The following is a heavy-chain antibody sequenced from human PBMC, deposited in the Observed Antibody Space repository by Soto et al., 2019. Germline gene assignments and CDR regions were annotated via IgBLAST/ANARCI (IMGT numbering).Heavy chain of an antibody. J-gene: IGHJ5*02. CDR1: GFTFETYA. Sequence: HPGGSLRLSCAASGFTFETYAMNWVRQAPGKGPEWVSGISPNGATVYYGDSVKGRFTTSRDNSKNIVYLEMNSLRHEDTALYYCAKELMLTGFRSWYEQWLVDHWGQGTPVTVSS. V-gene: IGHV3-23*01. D-gene: IGHD6-19*01. CDR2: ISPNGATV. CDR3: AKELMLTGFRSWYEQWLVDH.